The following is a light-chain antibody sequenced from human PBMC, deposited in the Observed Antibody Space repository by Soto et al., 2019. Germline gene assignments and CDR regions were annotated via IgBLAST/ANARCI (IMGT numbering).Light chain of an antibody. J-gene: IGKJ2*01. V-gene: IGKV1-39*01. CDR2: AAA. CDR1: QRIGTY. CDR3: QQSFGTPYT. Sequence: DIQMTQSPSSLSASVGGTVTITCRASQRIGTYLNWYQQKPGKVPELLIHAAASLQSGVQSRFSGNGSGTEFTLTISRLQPEDFATFYCQQSFGTPYTFGQGTKLEI.